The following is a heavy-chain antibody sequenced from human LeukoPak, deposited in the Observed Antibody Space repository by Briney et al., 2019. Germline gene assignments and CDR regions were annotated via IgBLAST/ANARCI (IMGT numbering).Heavy chain of an antibody. CDR1: GYTFTSYY. CDR3: ARASASDGMDV. V-gene: IGHV1-46*01. CDR2: INPSGGST. Sequence: ASVKVSCKASGYTFTSYYMHWVRQAPGQGLEWMGVINPSGGSTSYAQKFQGRVTMTRDTSTSTVYMELSSLRSEDTAVYYCARASASDGMDVWGQGTTVTVSS. J-gene: IGHJ6*02.